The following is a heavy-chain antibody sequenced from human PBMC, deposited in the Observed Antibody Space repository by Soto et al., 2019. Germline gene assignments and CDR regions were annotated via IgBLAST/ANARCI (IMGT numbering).Heavy chain of an antibody. Sequence: QVQLVESGGGVVQPGRSLRLSCAASGFTFSSYGMHWVRQAPGKGLEWVAVISYDGSNKYYADSVKGRFTISRDNSKNTLYLQMNSLRAEDTAVYYCAKDLYCISTSGWDYYYYGMDVWGQVTTVTVSS. D-gene: IGHD2-2*01. CDR1: GFTFSSYG. CDR2: ISYDGSNK. J-gene: IGHJ6*02. V-gene: IGHV3-30*18. CDR3: AKDLYCISTSGWDYYYYGMDV.